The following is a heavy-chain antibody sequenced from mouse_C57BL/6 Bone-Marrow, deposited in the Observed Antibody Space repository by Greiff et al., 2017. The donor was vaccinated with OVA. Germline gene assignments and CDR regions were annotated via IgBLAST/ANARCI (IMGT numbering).Heavy chain of an antibody. D-gene: IGHD3-3*01. Sequence: EVKVVESEGGLVQPGSSMKLSCTASGFTFSDYYMAWVRQVPEKGLEWVANINYDGSSTYYLASLKSRFIISRDNAKNILYLQLSSLKSEDTATDYCGRGGWDWYFDVWGTGTTVTVSA. CDR3: GRGGWDWYFDV. CDR1: GFTFSDYY. V-gene: IGHV5-16*01. CDR2: INYDGSST. J-gene: IGHJ1*03.